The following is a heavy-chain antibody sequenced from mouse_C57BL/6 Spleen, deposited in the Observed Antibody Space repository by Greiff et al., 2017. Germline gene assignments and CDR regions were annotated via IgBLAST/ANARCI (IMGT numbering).Heavy chain of an antibody. V-gene: IGHV1-81*01. D-gene: IGHD1-1*01. CDR3: ARRIPYYYGSSYVYFDY. CDR2: IYPRSGNT. CDR1: GYTFTSYG. Sequence: QVQLQQSGAELARPGASVKLSCKASGYTFTSYGISWVKQRTGQGLEWIGEIYPRSGNTYYNEKFKGKATLTADKSSSTAYMELRSLTSEDSAVYFCARRIPYYYGSSYVYFDYWGQGTTLTVSS. J-gene: IGHJ2*01.